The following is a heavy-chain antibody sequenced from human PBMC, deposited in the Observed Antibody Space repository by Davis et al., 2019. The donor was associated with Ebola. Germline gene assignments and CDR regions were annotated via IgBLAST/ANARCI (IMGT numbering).Heavy chain of an antibody. J-gene: IGHJ3*02. D-gene: IGHD4-17*01. CDR1: GYTFTGHY. V-gene: IGHV1-2*04. CDR3: ARALNDYGDYPAFDI. Sequence: ASVKVSCKASGYTFTGHYMHWVRQAPGQGLEWMGWINPNSGGTNYAQKFQGWVTMTRDTSISTAYMELSRLRSDDTAVYYCARALNDYGDYPAFDIWGQGTMVTVSS. CDR2: INPNSGGT.